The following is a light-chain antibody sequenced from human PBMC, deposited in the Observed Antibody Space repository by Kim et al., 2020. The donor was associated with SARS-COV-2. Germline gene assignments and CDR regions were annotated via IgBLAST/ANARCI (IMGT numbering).Light chain of an antibody. V-gene: IGLV2-14*03. CDR2: DVA. J-gene: IGLJ2*01. CDR3: NSYTSSSTLVV. Sequence: QSALTQPASVSGSPGQSITISCTGTNSDVGGYDYVSWYQQHPGKAPKLMIYDVANRPSGVSNRFSASKSGNTASLTISGLQAEDEADYYCNSYTSSSTLVVFGGGTQLTVL. CDR1: NSDVGGYDY.